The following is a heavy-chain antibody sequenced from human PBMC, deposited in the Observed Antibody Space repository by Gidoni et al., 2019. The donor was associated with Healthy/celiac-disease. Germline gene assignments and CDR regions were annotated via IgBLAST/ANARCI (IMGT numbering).Heavy chain of an antibody. CDR1: GGSFSGYY. CDR3: ARRGYSYGLGRYFDY. D-gene: IGHD5-18*01. CDR2: INHSGSS. Sequence: QVQLQQWGAGLLKPSETLSLTCAVYGGSFSGYYWSWIRQPPGKGLEWIGEINHSGSSNYKPSLKSRVTISVDTSKNQFSLKLSSVTAADTAVYYCARRGYSYGLGRYFDYWGQGTLVTVSS. V-gene: IGHV4-34*01. J-gene: IGHJ4*02.